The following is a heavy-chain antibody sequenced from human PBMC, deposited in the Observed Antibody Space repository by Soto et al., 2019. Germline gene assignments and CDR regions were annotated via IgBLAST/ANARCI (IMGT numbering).Heavy chain of an antibody. CDR1: GFTFSSYD. V-gene: IGHV3-13*01. Sequence: GGSLRLSCAASGFTFSSYDMHWVRQATGKGLEWVSAIGTAGDTYYPGSVKGRFTISRENAKNSLYLQMNSLRAGDTAVYYCARASGCSGGSCYSDYYYYMDVWGKGTTVTVSS. J-gene: IGHJ6*03. D-gene: IGHD2-15*01. CDR3: ARASGCSGGSCYSDYYYYMDV. CDR2: IGTAGDT.